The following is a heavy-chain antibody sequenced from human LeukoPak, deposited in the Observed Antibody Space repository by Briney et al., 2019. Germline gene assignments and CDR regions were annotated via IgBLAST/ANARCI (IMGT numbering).Heavy chain of an antibody. CDR3: ATAAFGYYYYGMDV. V-gene: IGHV1-46*01. J-gene: IGHJ6*02. CDR2: INPSGGST. D-gene: IGHD3-16*01. Sequence: ASVKVSCKASGYTFTSYYMHWVRQAPGQGLEWMGIINPSGGSTSYAQKFQGRVTMTEDTSTDTAYMELSSLRSEDTAVYYCATAAFGYYYYGMDVWGQGTTVTVSS. CDR1: GYTFTSYY.